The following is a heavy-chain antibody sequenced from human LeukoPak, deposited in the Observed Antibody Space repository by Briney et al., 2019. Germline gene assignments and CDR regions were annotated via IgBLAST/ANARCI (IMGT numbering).Heavy chain of an antibody. CDR1: GGSISSSSYY. D-gene: IGHD3-10*01. CDR2: INHSGST. Sequence: PSETLSLTCTVSGGSISSSSYYWSWIRQPPGKGLEWIGEINHSGSTNYNPSLKSRVTISVDTSKNQFSLKLSSVTAADTAVYYCARWGPMVRGVTGIDYWGQGTLVTVSS. J-gene: IGHJ4*02. V-gene: IGHV4-39*07. CDR3: ARWGPMVRGVTGIDY.